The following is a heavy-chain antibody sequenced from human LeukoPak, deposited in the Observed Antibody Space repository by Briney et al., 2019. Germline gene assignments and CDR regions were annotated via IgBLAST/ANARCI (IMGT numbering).Heavy chain of an antibody. CDR2: IKPDGTTK. CDR3: ARSIPYGTTWYGRSDY. J-gene: IGHJ4*02. D-gene: IGHD6-13*01. V-gene: IGHV3-7*03. Sequence: GGSLRLSCAASGFPFSSYSMTWVRQAPGKGLEWVANIKPDGTTKFYVDSVKGRFTISRDNALNSLYLQMNSLRAEDTAIYYCARSIPYGTTWYGRSDYWGQGTLVAVSS. CDR1: GFPFSSYS.